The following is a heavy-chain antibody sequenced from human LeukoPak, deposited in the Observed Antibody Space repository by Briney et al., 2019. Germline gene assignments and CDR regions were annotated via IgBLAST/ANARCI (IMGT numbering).Heavy chain of an antibody. CDR1: GFTFSDYC. Sequence: RTGGSLRLSCAASGFTFSDYCMSWIRQAPGKGLEWVSYISSSGSTIYYADSVKGRFTISRDNAKNSLYLQMNSLRAEDTAVYYCAREEGDAGHYYYMDVWGKGTTVTVSS. V-gene: IGHV3-11*01. CDR2: ISSSGSTI. D-gene: IGHD5-24*01. CDR3: AREEGDAGHYYYMDV. J-gene: IGHJ6*03.